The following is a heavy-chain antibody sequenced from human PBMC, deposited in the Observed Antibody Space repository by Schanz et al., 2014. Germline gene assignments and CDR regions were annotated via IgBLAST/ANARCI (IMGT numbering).Heavy chain of an antibody. CDR1: GYTFTSYG. D-gene: IGHD5-12*01. Sequence: QVQLVQSGAEVKKPGASVKVSCKASGYTFTSYGISWVRQAPGQGLEWMGWISPYNGDTNYALKLQGRVTMTTDTSANTAYMELRSLRSDDTAVYYCARDFSAYVGNYFDYWGQGTLVTV. V-gene: IGHV1-18*01. J-gene: IGHJ4*02. CDR3: ARDFSAYVGNYFDY. CDR2: ISPYNGDT.